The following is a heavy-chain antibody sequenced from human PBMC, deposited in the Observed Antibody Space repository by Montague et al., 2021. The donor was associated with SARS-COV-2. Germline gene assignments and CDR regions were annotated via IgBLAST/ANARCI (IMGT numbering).Heavy chain of an antibody. J-gene: IGHJ1*01. CDR2: INHNGST. Sequence: SETLSLTCAVSSASFSAYYWSWIRQHPGRGLLWFGEINHNGSTNXNPSLQSRVTISRDTSESHFSLMLSSVAAAATAVFYCARGPSSRYYYGSGIYKYFEYWGQGTLVTVSS. CDR3: ARGPSSRYYYGSGIYKYFEY. V-gene: IGHV4-34*01. CDR1: SASFSAYY. D-gene: IGHD3-10*01.